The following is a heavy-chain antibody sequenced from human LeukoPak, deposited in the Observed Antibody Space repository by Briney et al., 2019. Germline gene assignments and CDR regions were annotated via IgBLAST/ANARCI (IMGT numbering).Heavy chain of an antibody. Sequence: SVKLSCKASGGTFSSYAISWVRQAPGQGLEWMGGIIPIFGTANYAQKFQGRVTITADESTSTAYMELSSLRSEDTAVYYCARERGDCSGGSCYVDAFDIWGQGTMVTVSP. V-gene: IGHV1-69*01. D-gene: IGHD2-15*01. CDR2: IIPIFGTA. CDR1: GGTFSSYA. CDR3: ARERGDCSGGSCYVDAFDI. J-gene: IGHJ3*02.